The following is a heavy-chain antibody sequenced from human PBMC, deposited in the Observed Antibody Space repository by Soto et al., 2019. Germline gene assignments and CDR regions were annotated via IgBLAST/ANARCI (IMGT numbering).Heavy chain of an antibody. Sequence: PSETLSLTCAVYGGSFSGYYWSWIRQPPGKGLEWIGEINHSGSTNYNPSLKSRVTISVDTSKDQFSLKLSSVTAADTAVYYCARGKMGIREGSGWRLFDYWGQGTLVTVSS. CDR3: ARGKMGIREGSGWRLFDY. J-gene: IGHJ4*02. CDR2: INHSGST. D-gene: IGHD6-19*01. V-gene: IGHV4-34*01. CDR1: GGSFSGYY.